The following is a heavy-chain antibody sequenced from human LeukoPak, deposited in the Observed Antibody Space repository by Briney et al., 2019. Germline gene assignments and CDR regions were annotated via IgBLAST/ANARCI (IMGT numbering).Heavy chain of an antibody. V-gene: IGHV3-7*01. CDR1: GFTVSSNY. Sequence: GGSLRLSCAASGFTVSSNYMSWVRQAPGKGLEWVANIKQDGSEKYYVDSVKGRFTISRDNAKNSLYLQMNSLRAEDTAVYYCARRYCSGGSCYSVDYWGQGTLVTVSS. D-gene: IGHD2-15*01. CDR3: ARRYCSGGSCYSVDY. CDR2: IKQDGSEK. J-gene: IGHJ4*02.